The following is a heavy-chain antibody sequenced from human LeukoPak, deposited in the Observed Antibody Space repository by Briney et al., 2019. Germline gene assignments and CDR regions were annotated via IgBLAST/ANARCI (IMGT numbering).Heavy chain of an antibody. D-gene: IGHD4-17*01. Sequence: GGSLRLSCAASGFTLSSYAMSWVRQAPGKGLEWVSAISDSGNTYHADSVKGRFTISRDSSKNTVYLQMNSLRADDTAVYYCAKDALSFNGDWFDYWGQGTLVTVSS. V-gene: IGHV3-23*01. CDR1: GFTLSSYA. CDR3: AKDALSFNGDWFDY. CDR2: ISDSGNT. J-gene: IGHJ4*02.